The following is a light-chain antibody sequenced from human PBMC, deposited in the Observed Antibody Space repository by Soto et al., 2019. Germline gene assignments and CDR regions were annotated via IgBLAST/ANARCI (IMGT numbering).Light chain of an antibody. Sequence: DIQMTQSPSSPSASVGGRVTITCRASQDDGTSLDWFQQKPGTAPKRLIYTISDLQSGVPSRFSGGGSGTEFTLTISSLQPEDSATYYCLQHYAFPFTFGPGTKVHV. J-gene: IGKJ3*01. CDR2: TIS. CDR1: QDDGTS. V-gene: IGKV1-17*01. CDR3: LQHYAFPFT.